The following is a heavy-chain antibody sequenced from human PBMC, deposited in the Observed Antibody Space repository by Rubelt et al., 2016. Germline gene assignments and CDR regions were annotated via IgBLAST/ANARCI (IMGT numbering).Heavy chain of an antibody. J-gene: IGHJ4*02. CDR1: GGSISGSRYY. CDR3: ARRRIGAAGTGMWDFDY. V-gene: IGHV4-39*01. Sequence: QVHLQESGPGLVKSSETLSLTCTVYGGSISGSRYYWTWIRQPPGKGLEWIGSIYYSGTTDYNPSLKSRVSLYVDTSKDKFYLKLKSVTASDTAVYYCARRRIGAAGTGMWDFDYWGQGTLVTVSS. D-gene: IGHD6-13*01. CDR2: IYYSGTT.